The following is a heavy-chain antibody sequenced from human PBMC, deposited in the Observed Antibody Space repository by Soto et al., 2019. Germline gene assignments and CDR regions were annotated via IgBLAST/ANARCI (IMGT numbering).Heavy chain of an antibody. CDR3: ARGSVVVPAAIFPYYYYMDV. CDR2: INPNSGGT. V-gene: IGHV1-2*04. D-gene: IGHD2-2*01. J-gene: IGHJ6*03. Sequence: ASVKVSCKASGYTFTGYYMHWVRQAPGQGLEWMGWINPNSGGTNYAQKFQGWVTMTRDTSISTAYMELSRLRSDDTAVYYCARGSVVVPAAIFPYYYYMDVWGKGTTVTVSS. CDR1: GYTFTGYY.